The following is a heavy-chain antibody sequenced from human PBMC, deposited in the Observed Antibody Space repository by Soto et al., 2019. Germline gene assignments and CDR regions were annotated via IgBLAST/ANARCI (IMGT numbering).Heavy chain of an antibody. CDR1: GYDFNIYD. Sequence: QVHLVQSGAEVKKPGASVKVSCTASGYDFNIYDIHWVRQSTGRGLEWMGWMTPKRETPGYAPKFQGRFTMTKYDSRSAVYTELSSLGSEDSDVYFSAPGGHGFWSGETYYYAMDVWCQGARFRVSS. CDR3: APGGHGFWSGETYYYAMDV. V-gene: IGHV1-8*01. D-gene: IGHD3-3*01. J-gene: IGHJ6*02. CDR2: MTPKRETP.